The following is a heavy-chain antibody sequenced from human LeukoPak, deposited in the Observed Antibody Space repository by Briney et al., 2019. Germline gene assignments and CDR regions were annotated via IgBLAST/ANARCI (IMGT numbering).Heavy chain of an antibody. V-gene: IGHV3-30*02. CDR3: ARDGDYPEGWFDP. Sequence: GGSLRLSCAASGFTFSSYGMHWVRQAPGKGLEWVAFIRYDGSNKYYADSVKGRFTISRDNSKNSLYLQMNSLRAEDTAVYYCARDGDYPEGWFDPWGQGTLVTVSS. D-gene: IGHD4-17*01. CDR2: IRYDGSNK. CDR1: GFTFSSYG. J-gene: IGHJ5*02.